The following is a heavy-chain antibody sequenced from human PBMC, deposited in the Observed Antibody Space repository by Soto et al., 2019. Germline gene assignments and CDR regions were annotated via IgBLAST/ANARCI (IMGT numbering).Heavy chain of an antibody. CDR2: INPHGGST. CDR3: ARSSGGNFGIIIEGSNWFDP. J-gene: IGHJ5*02. CDR1: GDTFTGYY. Sequence: ASVKVSCKAPGDTFTGYYLNWVRQAPGQGLEWMGVINPHGGSTKYAQKFQGRVTMTRDTSRSTVYMELRSLRSDDTAIYYCARSSGGNFGIIIEGSNWFDPWGQGTLVT. D-gene: IGHD3-3*01. V-gene: IGHV1-46*01.